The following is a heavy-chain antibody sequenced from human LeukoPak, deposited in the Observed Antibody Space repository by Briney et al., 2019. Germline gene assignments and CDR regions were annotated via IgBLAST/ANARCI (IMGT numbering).Heavy chain of an antibody. CDR2: ISGSGGST. Sequence: GALRLSCAASGFTFSSYAMNWVRPAPGKGLEWVSAISGSGGSTYYADSVKGRFTISRDNSKNTLYLQMNSLRAEDTAVYYCAKERWDGSGSYYNEDWGQGTLVTVSS. D-gene: IGHD3-10*01. CDR1: GFTFSSYA. J-gene: IGHJ4*02. CDR3: AKERWDGSGSYYNED. V-gene: IGHV3-23*01.